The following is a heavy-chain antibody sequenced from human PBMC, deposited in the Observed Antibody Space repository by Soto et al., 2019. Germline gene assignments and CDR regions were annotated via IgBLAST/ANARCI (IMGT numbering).Heavy chain of an antibody. CDR3: AKGPAYCGGDCYWAPFDY. CDR1: GFTFSCYA. Sequence: PGGSLRLSCAASGFTFSCYAMSWVRQAPGKGLEWVSAISGSGGSTYYADSVMGRFTISRENAKNRLYLQMNSLSADDTAVYYCAKGPAYCGGDCYWAPFDYWGQGTLVTVSS. J-gene: IGHJ4*02. V-gene: IGHV3-23*01. D-gene: IGHD2-21*02. CDR2: ISGSGGST.